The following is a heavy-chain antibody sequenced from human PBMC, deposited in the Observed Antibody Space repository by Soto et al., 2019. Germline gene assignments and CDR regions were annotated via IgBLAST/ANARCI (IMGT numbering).Heavy chain of an antibody. J-gene: IGHJ6*02. CDR1: GDSVSSNSAA. CDR2: TYYRSKWYN. CDR3: ARSQGSSTSLEIYYYYYYGMDV. D-gene: IGHD2-2*01. Sequence: PSQTLSLTCAISGDSVSSNSAAWNWIRQSPSRGLEWLGRTYYRSKWYNDYAVSVKSRITINPDTSKNQFSLQLNSVTPEDTAVYYCARSQGSSTSLEIYYYYYYGMDVWGQGTTVTVSS. V-gene: IGHV6-1*01.